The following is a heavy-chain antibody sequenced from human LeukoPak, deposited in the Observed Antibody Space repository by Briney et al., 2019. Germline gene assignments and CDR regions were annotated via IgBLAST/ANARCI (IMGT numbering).Heavy chain of an antibody. D-gene: IGHD3-9*01. CDR2: IRTTAEGAKYA. CDR1: GFSFTHYP. V-gene: IGHV3-48*02. Sequence: PGGSLRLSCATSGFSFTHYPMNWVRQAPGKGLEWISNIRTTAEGAKYAYYADSVKGRVTISRDDGKNTLYLHMNSLRDDDTAVYYGAAGKRYAFDYWGQGILVTVSS. J-gene: IGHJ4*02. CDR3: AAGKRYAFDY.